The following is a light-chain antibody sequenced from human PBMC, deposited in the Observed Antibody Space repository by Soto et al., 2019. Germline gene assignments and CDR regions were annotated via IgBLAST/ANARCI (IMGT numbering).Light chain of an antibody. CDR3: QQYHTYPCT. Sequence: DIQMTQSPSTLSASVGDRVTITCRASQSISSWLAWYQQKPGKAPNLLIYKASSLESGVPSRFSGSGSWTEFTPNISSLQPDDFATYYCQQYHTYPCTFGQGTKVEI. V-gene: IGKV1-5*03. CDR2: KAS. CDR1: QSISSW. J-gene: IGKJ1*01.